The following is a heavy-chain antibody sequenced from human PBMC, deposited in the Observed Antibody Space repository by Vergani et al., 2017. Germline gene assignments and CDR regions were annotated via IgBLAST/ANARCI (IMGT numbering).Heavy chain of an antibody. V-gene: IGHV6-1*01. CDR3: ARSAIKTNSSSWYVSLAY. D-gene: IGHD6-13*01. CDR2: TYYRSKWYN. CDR1: GDSVSSNSAA. J-gene: IGHJ4*02. Sequence: QVQLQQSGPGLVKPSQTLSLTCAISGDSVSSNSAAWNWIRQSPSRGLEWLGRTYYRSKWYNDYAVSVKSRITINPDTSKNQFSLQLNSVTPEDTAVYYCARSAIKTNSSSWYVSLAYWGQGTLVTVSS.